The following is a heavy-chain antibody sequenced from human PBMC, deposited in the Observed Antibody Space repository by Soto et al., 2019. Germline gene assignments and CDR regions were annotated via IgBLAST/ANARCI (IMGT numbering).Heavy chain of an antibody. CDR2: LYDVDGS. V-gene: IGHV3-53*01. J-gene: IGHJ3*01. CDR1: GLTVSGKKY. D-gene: IGHD1-1*01. Sequence: PGGSLRLSCAASGLTVSGKKYVAWVRQPPGRGLEWVSALYDVDGSFYADSVKGRFTTSSDTSKTTLYLQMNGLRPDDTAVYYCENRQEREHAYDVWGQGTTVTVSS. CDR3: ENRQEREHAYDV.